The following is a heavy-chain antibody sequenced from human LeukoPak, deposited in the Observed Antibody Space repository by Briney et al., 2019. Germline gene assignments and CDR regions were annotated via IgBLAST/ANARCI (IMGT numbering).Heavy chain of an antibody. D-gene: IGHD1-26*01. CDR3: ARHRGTYSGSYFDY. CDR2: IYTSGST. Sequence: SETLSLTCTVSGGSISSGSYYWSWIRQPAGKGLEWIGRIYTSGSTNYNPSLKSRVTISVDTSKNQFSLKLSSVTAADTAVYYCARHRGTYSGSYFDYWGQGTLVTVSS. V-gene: IGHV4-61*02. CDR1: GGSISSGSYY. J-gene: IGHJ4*02.